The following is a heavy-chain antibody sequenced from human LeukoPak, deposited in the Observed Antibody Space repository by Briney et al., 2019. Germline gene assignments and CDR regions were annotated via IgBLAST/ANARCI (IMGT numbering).Heavy chain of an antibody. CDR3: ARDPAQLGYCCGGSCYVGTGWFDP. CDR1: GGSISSRNC. J-gene: IGHJ5*02. D-gene: IGHD2-15*01. Sequence: SGSLSLTCAVDGGSISSRNCWTWVRQPPGKGLEWIGEIYQSRSTNYNPSHKSRVTIYVDKSKKQFSLKLSSVTAAATAVYCCARDPAQLGYCCGGSCYVGTGWFDPWGQGTLVTVSS. V-gene: IGHV4-4*01. CDR2: IYQSRST.